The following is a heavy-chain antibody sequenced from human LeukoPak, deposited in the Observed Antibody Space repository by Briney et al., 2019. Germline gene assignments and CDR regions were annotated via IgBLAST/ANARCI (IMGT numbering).Heavy chain of an antibody. CDR3: ASLGTAAIPKYYYYGMDV. V-gene: IGHV4-34*01. CDR1: GGSFSGYY. J-gene: IGHJ6*02. D-gene: IGHD2-2*02. CDR2: INHSGST. Sequence: SETLSLTCAVYGGSFSGYYWSWIRQPPGKGLEWIGEINHSGSTNYNPSLKSRVTISVDTSKNQFSLKLSSVTAADTAVYYYASLGTAAIPKYYYYGMDVWGQGTTVTVSS.